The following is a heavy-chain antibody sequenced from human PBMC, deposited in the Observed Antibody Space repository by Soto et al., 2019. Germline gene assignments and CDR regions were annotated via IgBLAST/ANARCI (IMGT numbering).Heavy chain of an antibody. J-gene: IGHJ4*02. CDR2: ISYDGSNK. D-gene: IGHD6-19*01. V-gene: IGHV3-30*18. Sequence: QSGGSLRLSCAASGFTFSSYGMHWVRQAPGKGLEWVAVISYDGSNKYYADSVKGRFTISRDNSKNTLYLQMNSLRAEDTAVYYCAKDREGGGWYELAFDYWGQGTLVTVSS. CDR3: AKDREGGGWYELAFDY. CDR1: GFTFSSYG.